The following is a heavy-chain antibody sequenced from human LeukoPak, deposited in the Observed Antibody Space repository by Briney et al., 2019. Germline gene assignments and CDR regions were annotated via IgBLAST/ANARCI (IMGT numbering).Heavy chain of an antibody. CDR1: GYTFTDYY. CDR3: ARETATITGDY. CDR2: INPNSGDT. D-gene: IGHD5-24*01. J-gene: IGHJ4*02. Sequence: ASVKVSCKASGYTFTDYYIHWVRQAPGQGLEWMGWINPNSGDTHYAQKFQGRVTMTRDTSISTAYMELNRLRSDDTAVYYCARETATITGDYWGQGTLVTVSS. V-gene: IGHV1-2*02.